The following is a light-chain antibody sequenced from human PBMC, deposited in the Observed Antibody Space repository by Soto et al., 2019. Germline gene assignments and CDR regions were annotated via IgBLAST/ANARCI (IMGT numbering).Light chain of an antibody. CDR1: SSDVGGYNY. CDR2: DVS. Sequence: SVMTQPASVSGSPGQSITISCTGTSSDVGGYNYVSWYQQHPGKAPKLMIYDVSNRPSGVSNRFSGSKSGNTASLTISGLQAEDEADYYFCSYTRSSTQSIGSPTTVTFL. J-gene: IGLJ1*01. CDR3: CSYTRSSTQS. V-gene: IGLV2-14*01.